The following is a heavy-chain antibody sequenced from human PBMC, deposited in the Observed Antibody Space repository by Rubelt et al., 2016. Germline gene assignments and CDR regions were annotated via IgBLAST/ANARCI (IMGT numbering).Heavy chain of an antibody. J-gene: IGHJ4*02. Sequence: QVQLQQWGAGLLKPSETLSLTCAVYGGSFSGYYWSWIRQPPGKGLEWIGSIYYSGSTYYNPSLKSRVSISVDTSKNQFSLKLSSVTAADTAVYYCAQDGGYCSSTSCSLFDYWGQGTLVTVSS. D-gene: IGHD2-2*01. CDR3: AQDGGYCSSTSCSLFDY. CDR1: GGSFSGYY. V-gene: IGHV4-34*01. CDR2: IYYSGST.